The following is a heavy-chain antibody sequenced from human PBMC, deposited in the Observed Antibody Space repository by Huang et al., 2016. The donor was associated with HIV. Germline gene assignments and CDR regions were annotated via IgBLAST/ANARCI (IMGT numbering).Heavy chain of an antibody. CDR2: IYYSGST. J-gene: IGHJ4*02. Sequence: QLQLQESGPGLVKPSETLSLTCTVSGGSIRSDNYYWGWIRQSPGKGLEWIGSIYYSGSTYYNPSFKSRVTITVDTSKNQFSLKMRSVTAADTAVYYCARLPGSITMIRGVITDPYWGQGTLVTVSS. D-gene: IGHD3-10*01. CDR1: GGSIRSDNYY. V-gene: IGHV4-39*01. CDR3: ARLPGSITMIRGVITDPY.